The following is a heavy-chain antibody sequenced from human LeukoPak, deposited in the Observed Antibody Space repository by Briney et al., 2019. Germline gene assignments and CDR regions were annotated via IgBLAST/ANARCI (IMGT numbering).Heavy chain of an antibody. D-gene: IGHD3-9*01. J-gene: IGHJ4*02. Sequence: PGGSLRLSCVVSGFTFSSHGMHWVRQAPGKGLEWVAVISYDGSNKYYADSVKGRFTISRDNSKNTVYLQMNSLRGEDTAVYYCAKDLSTGYYIAYWGQGTLVTVSS. CDR3: AKDLSTGYYIAY. CDR2: ISYDGSNK. V-gene: IGHV3-30*18. CDR1: GFTFSSHG.